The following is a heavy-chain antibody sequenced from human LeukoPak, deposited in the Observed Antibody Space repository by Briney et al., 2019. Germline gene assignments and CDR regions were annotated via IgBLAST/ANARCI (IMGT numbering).Heavy chain of an antibody. J-gene: IGHJ4*02. V-gene: IGHV4-34*01. D-gene: IGHD2-2*02. CDR3: ARVVKYLRLPFYCFDY. CDR2: INHSGST. Sequence: SETLSLTCAGYGGSFSGYYWSWIRQPPGKGLEWIGEINHSGSTNYNPSLKSRVSISVDTSNNQFSLKLSSVAAADTAVYYCARVVKYLRLPFYCFDYWGQGTLVTVSS. CDR1: GGSFSGYY.